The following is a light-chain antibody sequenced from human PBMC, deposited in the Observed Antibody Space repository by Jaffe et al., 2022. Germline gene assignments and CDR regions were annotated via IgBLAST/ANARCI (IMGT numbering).Light chain of an antibody. V-gene: IGLV1-51*01. CDR1: SSNIGNAY. Sequence: QSVLTQPPSVSAAPGQKVTISCSGSSSNIGNAYVSWYQVLPGTAPKLLIYGNNRRPSGIPDRFSASQSGASATLGITGLQTGDEADYYCGTWDSSLSGGLWVFGGGTRLTVL. CDR3: GTWDSSLSGGLWV. CDR2: GNN. J-gene: IGLJ3*02.